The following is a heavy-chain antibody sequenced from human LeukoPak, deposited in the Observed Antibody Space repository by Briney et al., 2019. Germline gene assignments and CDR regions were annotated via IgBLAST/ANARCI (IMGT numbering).Heavy chain of an antibody. CDR2: THFSGSR. Sequence: SETLSLTCSVSGSPLDRHYWTWIRQPPGEGLEWIGYTHFSGSRNYNPALKTRATTTLDRAKNQISLTLTSVTAADTAVYFCARAQAAGSSDFWGQGTLVTVSS. CDR3: ARAQAAGSSDF. CDR1: GSPLDRHY. V-gene: IGHV4-59*11. D-gene: IGHD6-13*01. J-gene: IGHJ4*02.